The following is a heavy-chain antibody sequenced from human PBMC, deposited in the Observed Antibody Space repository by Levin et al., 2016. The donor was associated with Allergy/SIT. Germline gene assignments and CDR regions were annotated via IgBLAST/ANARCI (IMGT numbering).Heavy chain of an antibody. D-gene: IGHD1-26*01. J-gene: IGHJ3*02. V-gene: IGHV1-69*01. CDR2: IIPIFGTA. CDR3: ASWRWEPHSGYAFDI. Sequence: WVRQAPGQGLEWMGGIIPIFGTANYAQKFQGRVTITADESTSTAYMELSSLRSEDTAVYYCASWRWEPHSGYAFDIWGQGTMVTVSS.